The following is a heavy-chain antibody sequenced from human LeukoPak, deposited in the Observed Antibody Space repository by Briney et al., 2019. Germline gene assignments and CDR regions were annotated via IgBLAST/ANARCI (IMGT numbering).Heavy chain of an antibody. CDR1: GGSISSYY. CDR3: ARETVTGSWYYFDY. CDR2: IYNSGST. V-gene: IGHV4-4*07. Sequence: SETLSLTCTVSGGSISSYYWSWIRQPAGKGLKWIGRIYNSGSTDHNPSLKSRVTMSLDTSKNQFSLKLSSVTAADTAVYYCARETVTGSWYYFDYWGQGTPVTVSS. D-gene: IGHD4-17*01. J-gene: IGHJ4*02.